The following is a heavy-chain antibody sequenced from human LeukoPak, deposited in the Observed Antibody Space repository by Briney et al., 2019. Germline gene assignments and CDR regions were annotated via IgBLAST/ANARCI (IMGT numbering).Heavy chain of an antibody. D-gene: IGHD5-12*01. CDR2: ISYDGSNK. Sequence: PGGSLRLSCAASGFTFSSYAMHWVRQAPGKGLEWVAVISYDGSNKYCADSVKGRFTISRDNSKNTLYLQMNSLRAEDTAVYYCARVPYSGNDPEVWGQGTLVTVSS. V-gene: IGHV3-30-3*01. CDR3: ARVPYSGNDPEV. J-gene: IGHJ4*02. CDR1: GFTFSSYA.